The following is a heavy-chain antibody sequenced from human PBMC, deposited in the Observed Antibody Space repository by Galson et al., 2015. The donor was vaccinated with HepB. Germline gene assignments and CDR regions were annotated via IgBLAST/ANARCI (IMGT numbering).Heavy chain of an antibody. CDR2: ISGSGGRT. D-gene: IGHD6-19*01. V-gene: IGHV3-23*01. CDR1: GFTFSSYA. CDR3: AREPGYSSGLYGPDY. J-gene: IGHJ4*02. Sequence: SLRLSCAASGFTFSSYAMSWVRQAPGKGLEWVSAISGSGGRTYYADSVKGRFTISRDNSKNTLYLQMNSLRAEDTAVYYWAREPGYSSGLYGPDYCGQGTLVTVSS.